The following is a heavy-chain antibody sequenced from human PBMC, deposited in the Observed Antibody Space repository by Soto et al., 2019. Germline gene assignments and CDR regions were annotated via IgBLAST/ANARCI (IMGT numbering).Heavy chain of an antibody. CDR1: GGTFSSYA. D-gene: IGHD2-2*01. V-gene: IGHV1-69*06. CDR3: ARDKTVPAAIGARFDP. Sequence: QVRLVQSGAEVKKPGSSVKVSCKASGGTFSSYAISWVRQAPGQGLEWMGGIIPIFGTANYAQKFQGRVTITADKSTSTAYMELSSLRSEDTAVYYCARDKTVPAAIGARFDPWGQGTLVTVSS. J-gene: IGHJ5*02. CDR2: IIPIFGTA.